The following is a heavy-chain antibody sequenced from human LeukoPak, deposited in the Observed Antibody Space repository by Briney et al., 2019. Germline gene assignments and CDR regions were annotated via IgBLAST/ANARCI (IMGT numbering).Heavy chain of an antibody. V-gene: IGHV4-34*01. J-gene: IGHJ6*04. Sequence: SETPSLTCAVYGGSFSGYYWSWIRQPPGKGLEWIGEINHSGSTNYNPSLKSRVTISVDTSKNQFSLKLSSVTAADTAVYYCARAPRLPTYCSSTSCYGRYGMDVWGKGTTVTVSS. CDR3: ARAPRLPTYCSSTSCYGRYGMDV. D-gene: IGHD2-2*01. CDR2: INHSGST. CDR1: GGSFSGYY.